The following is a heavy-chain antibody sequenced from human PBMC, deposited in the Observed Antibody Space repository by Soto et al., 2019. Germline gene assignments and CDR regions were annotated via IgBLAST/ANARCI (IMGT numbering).Heavy chain of an antibody. V-gene: IGHV1-46*01. CDR2: IHPSGDT. CDR1: GYKFTTYF. J-gene: IGHJ1*01. D-gene: IGHD2-15*01. Sequence: QVQLVQSGAELKKPGASVKVACKASGYKFTTYFIHWVRQAPGQGLEWMGMIHPSGDTGYAQKFRGRVTMTIDTSTTTAYMELRNLTSEDTAVYFSVRGYCTTSPCSGDFQFWGQGTLVIVSS. CDR3: VRGYCTTSPCSGDFQF.